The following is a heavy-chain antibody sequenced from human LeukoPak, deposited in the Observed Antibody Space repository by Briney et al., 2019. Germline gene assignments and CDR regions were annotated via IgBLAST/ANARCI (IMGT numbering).Heavy chain of an antibody. CDR3: ATRYCSSTSCSLGYFDL. CDR2: ISAYNGNT. Sequence: GASVKVSCKASGYTFTSYGISWVRQAPGQGLEWMGWISAYNGNTNYAQKLQGRVTMTTDTSTSIAYMELRSLRSDDTAVYYCATRYCSSTSCSLGYFDLWGRGTLVTVSS. CDR1: GYTFTSYG. D-gene: IGHD2-2*01. J-gene: IGHJ2*01. V-gene: IGHV1-18*01.